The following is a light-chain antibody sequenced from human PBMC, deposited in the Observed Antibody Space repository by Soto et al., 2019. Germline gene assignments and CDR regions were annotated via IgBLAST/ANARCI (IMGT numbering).Light chain of an antibody. V-gene: IGKV3-20*01. Sequence: EIVLTQSPGTLSLSPGKRASLSCRASQIISSSYLAWYQQRPGQAPRLLIYGSSSRATGVPDRFSGGGSGTDFTLTISRLEPEDSAVYYCQQYGSSPLTFGGGTKVDIK. CDR2: GSS. CDR1: QIISSSY. CDR3: QQYGSSPLT. J-gene: IGKJ4*01.